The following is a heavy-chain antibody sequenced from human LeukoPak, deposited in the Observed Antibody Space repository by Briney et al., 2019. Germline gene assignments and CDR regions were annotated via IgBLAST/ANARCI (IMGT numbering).Heavy chain of an antibody. J-gene: IGHJ3*01. CDR3: ARAIAKVGYAFDL. D-gene: IGHD3-10*01. V-gene: IGHV4-59*01. CDR1: GGSLSPYY. CDR2: ISYSGST. Sequence: SETLSLTCTVSGGSLSPYYWSWIRQSPGKGLEWIGYISYSGSTNSHPSLKSRVTISVDMSKPQFYLELSSVTAADTAVYYCARAIAKVGYAFDLWDQGTMVTVSS.